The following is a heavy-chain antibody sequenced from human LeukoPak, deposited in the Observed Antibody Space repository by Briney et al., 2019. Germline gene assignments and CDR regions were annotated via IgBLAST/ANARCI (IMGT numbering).Heavy chain of an antibody. CDR1: GFTFSSYA. CDR2: ISGSGTST. Sequence: GASLRLSCAACGFTFSSYAMSWDRQAPGKGLEWVSGISGSGTSTYYADSVKGRFTISRDNSKNTLNLQMNSLRAEDTAVYYCAKAAYYFDISGPGPLYFQHWGQGTLVTVSS. CDR3: AKAAYYFDISGPGPLYFQH. J-gene: IGHJ1*01. V-gene: IGHV3-23*01. D-gene: IGHD3-22*01.